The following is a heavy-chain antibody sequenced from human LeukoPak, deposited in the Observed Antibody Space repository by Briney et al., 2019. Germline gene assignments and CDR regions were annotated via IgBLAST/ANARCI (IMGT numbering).Heavy chain of an antibody. V-gene: IGHV4-59*08. J-gene: IGHJ4*02. CDR3: ARRPTGDPKFDY. CDR1: GGSISNYF. Sequence: SETLSHTCSVSGGSISNYFWTWIRQPPGKGLEWIGYIYSSGSTYYNPSLKSRVTISVDTSKNRFSLKLSTVTAADTAVYYCARRPTGDPKFDYWGQGTRVTVSS. D-gene: IGHD7-27*01. CDR2: IYSSGST.